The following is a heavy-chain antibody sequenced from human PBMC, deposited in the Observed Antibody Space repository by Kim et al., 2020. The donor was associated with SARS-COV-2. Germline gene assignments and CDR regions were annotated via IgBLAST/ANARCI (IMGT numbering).Heavy chain of an antibody. J-gene: IGHJ6*02. V-gene: IGHV4-34*01. CDR1: GGSLSTYY. CDR2: SSHGGST. CDR3: ARGSAGILDV. Sequence: SETLSLTCAVYGGSLSTYYWNWIRQPPGKGLEWIGDSSHGGSTNYNPSLESRVTISLDTSKNQFSLNVRSVTAADTAVYYCARGSAGILDVWGGGTTVTV.